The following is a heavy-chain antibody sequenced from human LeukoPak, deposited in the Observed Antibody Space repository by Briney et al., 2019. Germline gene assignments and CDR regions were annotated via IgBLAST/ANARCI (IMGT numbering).Heavy chain of an antibody. CDR3: AKLQGLGYFDWLLRLYYFDY. CDR2: ISGSGGST. D-gene: IGHD3-9*01. J-gene: IGHJ4*02. Sequence: GGSLRLSCAASGFTFSSYGMSWVRQAPGKGLEWVSAISGSGGSTYYADSVKGRFTISRDNSKNTLYLQMNSLRAEDTAVYYCAKLQGLGYFDWLLRLYYFDYWGQGTLVTVSS. CDR1: GFTFSSYG. V-gene: IGHV3-23*01.